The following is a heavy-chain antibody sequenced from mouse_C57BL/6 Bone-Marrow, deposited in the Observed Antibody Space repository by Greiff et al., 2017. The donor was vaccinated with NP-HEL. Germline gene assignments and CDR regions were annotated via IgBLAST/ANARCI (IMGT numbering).Heavy chain of an antibody. CDR2: IHPNSGST. CDR1: GYTFTSYW. J-gene: IGHJ1*03. D-gene: IGHD2-3*01. Sequence: VQLQQPGAELVKPGASVKLSCKASGYTFTSYWMHWVTQRPGQGLEWIGMIHPNSGSTNYNEKFKSKATLTVDKSSSTAYMQLSSLTSEDSAVYYCARSRGLLPWYFDGWGTGTTVTVSS. CDR3: ARSRGLLPWYFDG. V-gene: IGHV1-64*01.